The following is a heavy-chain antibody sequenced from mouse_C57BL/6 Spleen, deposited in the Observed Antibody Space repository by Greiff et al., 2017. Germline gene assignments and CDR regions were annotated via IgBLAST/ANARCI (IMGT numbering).Heavy chain of an antibody. J-gene: IGHJ4*01. V-gene: IGHV1-59*01. CDR3: ARLYYSNYDAMDY. CDR2: IDPSDSYT. CDR1: GYTFTSYW. D-gene: IGHD2-5*01. Sequence: QVQLQQPGAELVRPGTSVKLSCKASGYTFTSYWMHWVKQRPGQGLEWIGVIDPSDSYTNYNQKFKGKATLTVDTSSSTAYMQLSSLTSEDSAVYYCARLYYSNYDAMDYWGQGTSVTVSS.